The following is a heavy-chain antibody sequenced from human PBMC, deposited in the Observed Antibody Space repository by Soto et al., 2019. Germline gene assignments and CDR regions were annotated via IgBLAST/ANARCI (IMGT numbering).Heavy chain of an antibody. CDR3: ARASPVVTDV. CDR2: IYYSGST. Sequence: QVQLQESGPGLVKPSQTLSLTCTVSGGSISSGDYYWSWIRQPPGKGLEWIGYIYYSGSTYYNPSLXRXVXIXXDTSKNQFSLKLSSVPAADTAVYYCARASPVVTDVWGQGTTVTVSS. V-gene: IGHV4-30-4*01. J-gene: IGHJ6*02. CDR1: GGSISSGDYY. D-gene: IGHD5-18*01.